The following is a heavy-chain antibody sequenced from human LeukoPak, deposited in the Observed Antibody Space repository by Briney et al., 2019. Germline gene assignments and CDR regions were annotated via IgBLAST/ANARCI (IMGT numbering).Heavy chain of an antibody. CDR2: IYYSGST. J-gene: IGHJ4*02. V-gene: IGHV4-59*01. Sequence: SETLSLTSTVSGGSISSYYWSWIRQPPGKGLEWIGYIYYSGSTNYNPSLKSRVTISVDTSKNQFSLKLSSVTAADTAVYYCVGGYKGSFDYWGQGTLVTVSS. CDR1: GGSISSYY. D-gene: IGHD3-22*01. CDR3: VGGYKGSFDY.